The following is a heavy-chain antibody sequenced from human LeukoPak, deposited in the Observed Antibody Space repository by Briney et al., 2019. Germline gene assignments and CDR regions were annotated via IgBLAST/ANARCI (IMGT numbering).Heavy chain of an antibody. V-gene: IGHV1-69*05. D-gene: IGHD1-14*01. CDR3: ARGGRENQGAFDI. CDR2: IIPIFGTA. J-gene: IGHJ3*02. Sequence: PSVKVSCKASGGTFSSYAISWVRQAPGQGLEWMGGIIPIFGTANYAQKFQGRVTITTDESTSTAYMELSSLRSEDTAVYYCARGGRENQGAFDIWGQGTMVTVSS. CDR1: GGTFSSYA.